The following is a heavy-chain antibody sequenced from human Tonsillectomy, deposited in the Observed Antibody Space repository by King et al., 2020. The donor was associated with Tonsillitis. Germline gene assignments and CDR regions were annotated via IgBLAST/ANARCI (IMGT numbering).Heavy chain of an antibody. J-gene: IGHJ3*02. D-gene: IGHD5-24*01. CDR2: VYPCDSDF. Sequence: QLVQSGAEVKKPGESLTISCKGSGYSFTTHWIGWVRQVPGKGLDYMGIVYPCDSDFGYNPSFQGQVTISADKSISTAYLQWSSLQASDTGMYYCARALSPRDNAFQIWGQGTMITVSS. V-gene: IGHV5-51*01. CDR3: ARALSPRDNAFQI. CDR1: GYSFTTHW.